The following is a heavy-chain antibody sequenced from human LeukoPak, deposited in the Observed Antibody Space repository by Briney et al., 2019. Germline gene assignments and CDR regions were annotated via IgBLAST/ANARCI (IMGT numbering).Heavy chain of an antibody. CDR3: ARVSGWVAREGIDS. D-gene: IGHD3-10*01. CDR1: GFTFSRFV. V-gene: IGHV3-30*01. J-gene: IGHJ4*02. CDR2: LSSDDRNK. Sequence: GRSLRLSCAASGFTFSRFVMHWVRQAPGKGLEWVAVLSSDDRNKYNADSVRGRFTISRDNSRNTLYLQMNSLRAEDTAVYYCARVSGWVAREGIDSWGQGTLVTVSS.